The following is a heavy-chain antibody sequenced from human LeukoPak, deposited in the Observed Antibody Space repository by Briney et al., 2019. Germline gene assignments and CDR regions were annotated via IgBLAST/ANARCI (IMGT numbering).Heavy chain of an antibody. D-gene: IGHD6-19*01. CDR3: ARVLAVAGTGIDY. J-gene: IGHJ4*02. Sequence: GGSLRLSCAASGFTFSSYEMNWVRQAPGRGLEWVSSISSSSSYIYYADSVKGRFTISRDNAKNSLYLQMNSLRAEDTAVYYCARVLAVAGTGIDYWGQGTLVTVSS. V-gene: IGHV3-21*01. CDR1: GFTFSSYE. CDR2: ISSSSSYI.